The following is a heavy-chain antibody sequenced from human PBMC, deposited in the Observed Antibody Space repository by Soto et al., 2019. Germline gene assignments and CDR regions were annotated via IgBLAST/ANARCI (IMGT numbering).Heavy chain of an antibody. CDR2: IKSKTDGGTT. J-gene: IGHJ6*02. CDR1: GFTFSNAW. V-gene: IGHV3-15*07. D-gene: IGHD2-21*02. Sequence: EVQLVESGGGLVKPGGSLRLSCAASGFTFSNAWMNWVRQAPGKGLEWVGRIKSKTDGGTTDYAAPVKGKFTISRADSKNTLYLQMNSLKIEDTAVYYCTTASPGLYCGGDCRDYYYYYGMDVWGLGTTVTVSS. CDR3: TTASPGLYCGGDCRDYYYYYGMDV.